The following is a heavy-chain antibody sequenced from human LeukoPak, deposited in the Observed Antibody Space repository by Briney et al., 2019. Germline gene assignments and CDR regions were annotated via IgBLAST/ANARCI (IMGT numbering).Heavy chain of an antibody. Sequence: SETLSLTCAVSGSSISSSNWWSWVRQPPGKGLDCTGEIYHSASTNYNPSLKSRVTISVDKSKNQFSLKLSSVTAADTAVYYCARDGGLDTALVTGVFDFWGQGTPVTVSS. J-gene: IGHJ4*02. D-gene: IGHD5-18*01. CDR3: ARDGGLDTALVTGVFDF. V-gene: IGHV4-4*02. CDR1: GSSISSSNW. CDR2: IYHSAST.